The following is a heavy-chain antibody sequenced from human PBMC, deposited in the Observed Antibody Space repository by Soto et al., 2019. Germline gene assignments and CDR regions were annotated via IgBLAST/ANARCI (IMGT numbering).Heavy chain of an antibody. CDR1: GYTFTSYG. V-gene: IGHV1-18*01. CDR3: ASRTYYYDSSGYYRGAFDI. Sequence: ASVKVSCKASGYTFTSYGISWVRQAPGQGLEWMGWISAYNGNTNYAQKLQGRVTMTTDTSTSTAYMELRSLRFDDTAVFYCASRTYYYDSSGYYRGAFDIWGQGTMVTVSS. D-gene: IGHD3-22*01. J-gene: IGHJ3*02. CDR2: ISAYNGNT.